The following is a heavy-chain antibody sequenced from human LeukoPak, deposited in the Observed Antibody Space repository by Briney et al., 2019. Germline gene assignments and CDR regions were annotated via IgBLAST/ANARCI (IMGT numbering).Heavy chain of an antibody. Sequence: SETLSLTCTVSGDSISSGAYYWTWIRQLPGKGLEWIGYIYYTGSTYYNPSLKSRVTISVDTSKNQFSLNLSSVTAADTAVYSCARETYSSSFFDPWGQGTLVTVSS. CDR2: IYYTGST. V-gene: IGHV4-31*03. D-gene: IGHD6-13*01. CDR3: ARETYSSSFFDP. J-gene: IGHJ5*02. CDR1: GDSISSGAYY.